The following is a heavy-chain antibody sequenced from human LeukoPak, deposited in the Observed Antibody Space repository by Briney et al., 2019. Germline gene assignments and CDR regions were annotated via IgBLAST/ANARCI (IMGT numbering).Heavy chain of an antibody. Sequence: SETLSLTCTVSGGSIRSTSYYWSWIRQPPGKGLEWIGYMYYSGSTNYNPSLKSRVTISVDMSKNQLSLKLSSVTAADTAVYYCARGGDYGDYEDYYYYMDVWGKGTTVTVSS. J-gene: IGHJ6*03. CDR2: MYYSGST. CDR3: ARGGDYGDYEDYYYYMDV. CDR1: GGSIRSTSYY. V-gene: IGHV4-61*01. D-gene: IGHD4-17*01.